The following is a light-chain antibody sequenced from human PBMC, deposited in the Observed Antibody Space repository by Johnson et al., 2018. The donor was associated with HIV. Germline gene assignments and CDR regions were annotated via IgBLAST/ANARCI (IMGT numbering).Light chain of an antibody. CDR2: DNN. V-gene: IGLV1-51*01. CDR3: GTWDTSLSARYV. CDR1: SSNIGNNY. Sequence: QAVLTQPPSVSAAPGQKVTISCSGSSSNIGNNYVSWYQQLPGTAPKPLIYDNNKRPSRIPDRFSGSKSGTSATLGITGLQTGDEADYYCGTWDTSLSARYVFGTGTKVTVL. J-gene: IGLJ1*01.